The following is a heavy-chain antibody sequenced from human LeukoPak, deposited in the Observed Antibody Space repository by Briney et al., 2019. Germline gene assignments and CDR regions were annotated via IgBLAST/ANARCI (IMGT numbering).Heavy chain of an antibody. CDR2: IKQDGSEK. CDR3: ATTRIQLWLYPFDY. Sequence: GGSLRLSCAASGFTFNSYWMSWVRQAPGKGLEWVANIKQDGSEKYYVDSVKGRFTISRDNAKNSLYLQMNSLRAEDTAVYYCATTRIQLWLYPFDYWGQGTLVTVSS. V-gene: IGHV3-7*01. D-gene: IGHD5-18*01. J-gene: IGHJ4*02. CDR1: GFTFNSYW.